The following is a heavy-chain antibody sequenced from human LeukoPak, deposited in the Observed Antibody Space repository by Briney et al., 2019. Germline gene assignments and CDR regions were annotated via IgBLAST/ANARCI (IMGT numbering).Heavy chain of an antibody. Sequence: GGSLRLSCAASGFTFSSYSMNWVRQAPGKGLEWVSYISSSSTIYYADSVKGRFTISRDNAKNSLYLQMNSLRDEDTAVYYCARDGGGIAARPPYYYYGMDAWGQGTTVTVSS. D-gene: IGHD6-6*01. J-gene: IGHJ6*02. CDR2: ISSSSTI. V-gene: IGHV3-48*02. CDR1: GFTFSSYS. CDR3: ARDGGGIAARPPYYYYGMDA.